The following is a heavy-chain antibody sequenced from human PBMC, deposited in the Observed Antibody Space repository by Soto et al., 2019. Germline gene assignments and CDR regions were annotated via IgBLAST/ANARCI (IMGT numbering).Heavy chain of an antibody. CDR3: AREFQHRFDP. Sequence: PSETLSLTCTVSGGSISSAAHYGIWIRQHPGKGLEWIGYIYYRGSTYYNPSLKSRVSLSVDTSKNQLSLKLTSVTAADTAVYYCAREFQHRFDPWGQGTLVTVSS. D-gene: IGHD3-3*01. CDR1: GGSISSAAHY. J-gene: IGHJ5*02. CDR2: IYYRGST. V-gene: IGHV4-31*03.